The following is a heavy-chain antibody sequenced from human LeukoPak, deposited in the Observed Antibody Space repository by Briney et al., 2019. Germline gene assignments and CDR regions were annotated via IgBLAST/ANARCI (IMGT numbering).Heavy chain of an antibody. D-gene: IGHD3-3*01. CDR3: ARKITIFGVVDYYYYMDV. CDR1: GFTFDDYG. V-gene: IGHV3-20*04. J-gene: IGHJ6*03. Sequence: GGSLRLSCAASGFTFDDYGMSWVRQAPGKGLEWVSGINWNGGSTGYADSVKGRFTISRDNAKNSLYLQMNSLRAEDTALYYCARKITIFGVVDYYYYMDVWGKGTTVTVSS. CDR2: INWNGGST.